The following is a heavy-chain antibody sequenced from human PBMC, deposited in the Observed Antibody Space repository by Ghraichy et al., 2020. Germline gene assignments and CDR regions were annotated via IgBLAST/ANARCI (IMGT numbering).Heavy chain of an antibody. CDR1: GFTFSSYW. V-gene: IGHV3-7*01. J-gene: IGHJ4*02. CDR3: ATSRSFDY. Sequence: GGSLRLSCAASGFTFSSYWMSWVRQAPGKGLEWMANINQDGSEKNYVDSVKGRFTISRDNAKNSLFLQMNSLRAEDTAVYYCATSRSFDYWGRGTLVTVSS. CDR2: INQDGSEK.